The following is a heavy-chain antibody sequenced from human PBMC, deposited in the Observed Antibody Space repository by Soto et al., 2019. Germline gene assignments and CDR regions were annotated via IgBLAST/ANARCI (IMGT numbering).Heavy chain of an antibody. CDR2: ISYDGHNT. D-gene: IGHD3-10*01. CDR1: GFTFSSYG. J-gene: IGHJ4*02. V-gene: IGHV3-30*18. Sequence: QVQRVESGGDVVQPGRSLRLSCVASGFTFSSYGMHWVRQAPGKGLEWVAAISYDGHNTYYADFVKGRFTISRDNSKNTLYLQMNSLRPEDTAEYYCAKDQRYRPMVYYLDYWGQGTLVTVSS. CDR3: AKDQRYRPMVYYLDY.